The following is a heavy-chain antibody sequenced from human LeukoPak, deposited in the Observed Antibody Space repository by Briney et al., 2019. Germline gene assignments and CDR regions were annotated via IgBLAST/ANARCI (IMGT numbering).Heavy chain of an antibody. CDR3: ARAGRSGSYGNYFDY. CDR1: GGSISGFY. CDR2: IYYSRST. V-gene: IGHV4-59*01. Sequence: PSETLSLTCTVSGGSISGFYWSWIRQPPGKGLEWIGYIYYSRSTIYNPSLKSRVTMSVDTSKNQFSLKLSSVTAADTAMYYCARAGRSGSYGNYFDYWGQGTLVTVSS. J-gene: IGHJ4*02. D-gene: IGHD1-26*01.